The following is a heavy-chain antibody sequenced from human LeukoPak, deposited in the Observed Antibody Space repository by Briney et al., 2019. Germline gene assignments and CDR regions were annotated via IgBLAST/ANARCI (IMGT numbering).Heavy chain of an antibody. CDR1: GGTFSSYA. V-gene: IGHV1-69*05. CDR3: ARTKTPYYYDSSGYYNFDY. J-gene: IGHJ4*02. D-gene: IGHD3-22*01. CDR2: IIPIFGTA. Sequence: SVKVSCKASGGTFSSYAISWVRQAPGQGPEWMGGIIPIFGTANYAQKFQGRVTITTDESTSTAYMELSSLRSEDTAVYYCARTKTPYYYDSSGYYNFDYWGQGTLVTVSS.